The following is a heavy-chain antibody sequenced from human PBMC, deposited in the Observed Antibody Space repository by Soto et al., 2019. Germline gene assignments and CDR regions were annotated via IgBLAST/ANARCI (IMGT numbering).Heavy chain of an antibody. CDR1: GFTFSSIW. Sequence: EVQLVESGGGLVQPGGSLRLSCAASGFTFSSIWMHWVRQAPGKGLLWVSRINTDGSSTSYADSVKGRFTISRDNTKNPLYLRLNSLRDEDTAVYYCARDLPGGWGQGTMVTVSS. CDR2: INTDGSST. J-gene: IGHJ3*01. V-gene: IGHV3-74*01. CDR3: ARDLPGG.